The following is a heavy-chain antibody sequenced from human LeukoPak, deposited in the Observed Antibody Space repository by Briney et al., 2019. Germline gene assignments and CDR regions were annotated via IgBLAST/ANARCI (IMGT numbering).Heavy chain of an antibody. CDR2: ISGSGDTT. CDR3: ASRITMVRGVI. D-gene: IGHD3-10*01. Sequence: PGGSLRLSCAASGFTFSSYAMSWVRQAPGKGLEWVSGISGSGDTTYYAASVKGRFTISRDNSKNTLFLQMNSLRAEDTAVYYCASRITMVRGVIWGQGTLVTVSS. J-gene: IGHJ4*02. CDR1: GFTFSSYA. V-gene: IGHV3-23*01.